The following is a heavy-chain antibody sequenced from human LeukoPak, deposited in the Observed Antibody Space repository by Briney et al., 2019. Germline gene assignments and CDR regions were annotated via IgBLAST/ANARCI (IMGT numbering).Heavy chain of an antibody. Sequence: PGGSLRLSCAASGFTFSGDYMSWIRQAPGKGLEWVSYISSVGSSIVYADSVKGRFTISRDNAKNSLFLQMNSLRAEDTAVYYCARARGTGPGAHFGYWGQGTPVIVSS. J-gene: IGHJ4*02. CDR3: ARARGTGPGAHFGY. V-gene: IGHV3-11*01. D-gene: IGHD3-10*01. CDR1: GFTFSGDY. CDR2: ISSVGSSI.